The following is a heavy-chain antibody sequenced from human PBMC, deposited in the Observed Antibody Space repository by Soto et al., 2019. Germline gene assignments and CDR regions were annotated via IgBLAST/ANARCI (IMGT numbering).Heavy chain of an antibody. Sequence: PGGSLRLSCAASGFTFSSYAMSWVRQAPGKGLEWVSAISGSGGSTYYADSVKGRFTISRDNSKNTLYLQMNSLRAEDTAVYYCAKDLEVFDWNYDVWFDPWGQGTPVTVSS. D-gene: IGHD1-7*01. J-gene: IGHJ5*02. CDR1: GFTFSSYA. CDR2: ISGSGGST. V-gene: IGHV3-23*01. CDR3: AKDLEVFDWNYDVWFDP.